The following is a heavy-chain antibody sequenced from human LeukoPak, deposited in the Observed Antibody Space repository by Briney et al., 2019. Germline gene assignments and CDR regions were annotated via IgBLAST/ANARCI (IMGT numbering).Heavy chain of an antibody. CDR1: GGTFSSYA. D-gene: IGHD1-26*01. J-gene: IGHJ3*02. V-gene: IGHV1-69*04. CDR2: IIPILGIA. Sequence: ASVKVSCKASGGTFSSYAISWVRQAPGQGPEWMGRIIPILGIANYAQKFQGRVTITADKSTSTAYMELSSLRSEDTAVYYCARPNSGSYSGYDAFDIWGQGTMVTVSS. CDR3: ARPNSGSYSGYDAFDI.